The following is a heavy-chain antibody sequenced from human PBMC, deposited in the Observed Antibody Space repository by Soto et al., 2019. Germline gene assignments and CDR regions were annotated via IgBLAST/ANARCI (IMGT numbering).Heavy chain of an antibody. CDR1: GGSFSGYY. D-gene: IGHD2-8*02. V-gene: IGHV4-34*01. J-gene: IGHJ4*02. CDR2: INHSGST. Sequence: QVQLQQWGAGLLKPSETLSLTCAVYGGSFSGYYWTWIRQPPGTGLEWIGEINHSGSTNYNPSLKSRVTISVDTSKNHFSLKLHSVTAADTAVYYWARDKITGLFDYWGQGTLVTVSS. CDR3: ARDKITGLFDY.